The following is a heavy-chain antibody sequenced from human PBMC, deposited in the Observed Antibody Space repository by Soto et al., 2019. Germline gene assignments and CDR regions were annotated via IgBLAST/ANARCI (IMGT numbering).Heavy chain of an antibody. Sequence: VQLVESGGGFVQPGGSLRLSCVASRFSFTNVWMSWVRQAPGKGPEWVGRIKSKTEGGTADYAAPAKGRFTIARSHSQNPRYLDMDSPQTENMTICHSSTVTGIYGVDIWGQGTTVTVSS. CDR3: STVTGIYGVDI. V-gene: IGHV3-15*01. CDR1: RFSFTNVW. D-gene: IGHD2-8*02. CDR2: IKSKTEGGTA. J-gene: IGHJ6*02.